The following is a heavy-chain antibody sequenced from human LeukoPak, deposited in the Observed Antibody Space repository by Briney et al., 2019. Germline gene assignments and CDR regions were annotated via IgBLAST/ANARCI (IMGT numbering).Heavy chain of an antibody. CDR2: IIPIFGTA. CDR1: GGTFSSYA. D-gene: IGHD3-10*01. J-gene: IGHJ5*02. CDR3: ARDFPEERFGDSGWFXP. V-gene: IGHV1-69*13. Sequence: SVKVSCKASGGTFSSYAISWVRQAPGQGLEWMGGIIPIFGTANYAQKFQGRVTITADESTSTAYMELSSLRSEDTAVYYCARDFPEERFGDSGWFXPWGQGTXVT.